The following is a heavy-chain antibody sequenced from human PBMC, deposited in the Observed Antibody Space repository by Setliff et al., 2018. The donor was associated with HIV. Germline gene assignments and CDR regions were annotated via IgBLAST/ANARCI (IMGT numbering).Heavy chain of an antibody. D-gene: IGHD3-10*01. CDR3: TRQTYYYGSGRYFPPDY. J-gene: IGHJ4*02. Sequence: ASVKVSCKISGYTLTELSIHWVRQAPGKGLEWMANFDPEDGETFYALKFQARVTMTRDTSISTAYMELSSLRSEDTAIYYCTRQTYYYGSGRYFPPDYWGQGTLVTVSS. CDR2: FDPEDGET. CDR1: GYTLTELS. V-gene: IGHV1-24*01.